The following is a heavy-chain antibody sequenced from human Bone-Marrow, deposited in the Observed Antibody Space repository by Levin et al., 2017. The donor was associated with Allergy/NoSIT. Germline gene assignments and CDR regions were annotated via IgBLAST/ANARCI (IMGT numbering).Heavy chain of an antibody. V-gene: IGHV3-53*01. CDR2: IYSGGST. CDR3: AREGQSTNDAFDI. CDR1: GFTVSSNY. Sequence: GGSLRLSCAASGFTVSSNYMSWVRQAPGKGLEWVSVIYSGGSTYYADSVKGRFTISRDNSKNTLYLQMNSLRAEDTAVYYCAREGQSTNDAFDIWGQGTMVTVSS. J-gene: IGHJ3*02.